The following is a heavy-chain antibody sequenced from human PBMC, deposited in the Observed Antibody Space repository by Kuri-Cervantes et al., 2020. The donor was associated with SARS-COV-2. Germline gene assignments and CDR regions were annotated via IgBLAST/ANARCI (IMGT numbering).Heavy chain of an antibody. J-gene: IGHJ4*02. D-gene: IGHD6-6*01. V-gene: IGHV3-49*04. CDR1: GFTFSSYR. Sequence: GESLKISCAASGFTFSSYRMSWVRQAPGKGLEWVGFIRSKAYGGTTEYAASVKGRFTISRDDSKSIAYLQMNSLKTEDTAVYYCRSSSSLVDYWGQGTLVTVSS. CDR3: RSSSSLVDY. CDR2: IRSKAYGGTT.